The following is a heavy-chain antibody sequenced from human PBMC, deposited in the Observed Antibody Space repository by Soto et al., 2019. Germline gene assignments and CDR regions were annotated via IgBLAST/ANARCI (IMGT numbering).Heavy chain of an antibody. V-gene: IGHV4-59*01. D-gene: IGHD3-10*01. CDR1: GGSISSYY. CDR2: IYYSGST. CDR3: ARDRYYYGSGSQIYYYGMDV. Sequence: NPSETLSLTCTVSGGSISSYYWSWIRQPPGKGLEWIGYIYYSGSTNYNPSLKSRVTILVDTSKNQFPLRLSSVTAADTAVYYCARDRYYYGSGSQIYYYGMDVWGQGTTVTVSS. J-gene: IGHJ6*02.